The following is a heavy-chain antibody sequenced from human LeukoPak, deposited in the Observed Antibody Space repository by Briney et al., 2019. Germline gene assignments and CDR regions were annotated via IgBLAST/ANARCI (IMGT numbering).Heavy chain of an antibody. D-gene: IGHD3-16*01. CDR2: ISDSSSYT. V-gene: IGHV3-21*04. CDR3: ARDREEKARIGGMEV. CDR1: RFIFSSYS. Sequence: GGSLRLSCAASRFIFSSYSMNWVRQAPGKGLEWVSYISDSSSYTYYADSVKGRFTISRDNAKNSLYLQMNSLRAEDTAIYYCARDREEKARIGGMEVWGQGTTVIVSS. J-gene: IGHJ6*02.